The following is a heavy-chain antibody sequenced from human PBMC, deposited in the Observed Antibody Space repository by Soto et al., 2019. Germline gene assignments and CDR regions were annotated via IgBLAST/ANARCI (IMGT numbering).Heavy chain of an antibody. J-gene: IGHJ6*01. V-gene: IGHV4-59*08. CDR1: GGSFSFFSNHC. Sequence: SGSLSLTCSVSGGSFSFFSNHCSSWTRQPPGKRLEWIGYISYSGYISYNPSLRSRVLISLDTSKNQVSLNRASVTAADTAIYYCTTQGFGIIHGLVDVWGQGTSVT. CDR2: ISYSGYI. CDR3: TTQGFGIIHGLVDV. D-gene: IGHD3-3*01.